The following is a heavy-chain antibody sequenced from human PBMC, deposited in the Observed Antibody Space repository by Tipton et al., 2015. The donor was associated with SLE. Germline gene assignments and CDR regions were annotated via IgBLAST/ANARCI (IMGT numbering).Heavy chain of an antibody. V-gene: IGHV4-61*09. D-gene: IGHD3-10*01. J-gene: IGHJ4*02. CDR1: GGSITSGSYY. Sequence: LRLSCIVSGGSITSGSYYWTWIRQPAGKGLEWIGHIYTSGSTNYNPSLKSRVTISVDTSKNQFSLNLTSVTAADTAVYYCARFTMVQDYYFDYWGQGTLVTVSS. CDR3: ARFTMVQDYYFDY. CDR2: IYTSGST.